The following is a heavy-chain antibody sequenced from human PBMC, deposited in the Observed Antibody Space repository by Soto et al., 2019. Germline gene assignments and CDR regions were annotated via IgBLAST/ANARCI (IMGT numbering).Heavy chain of an antibody. J-gene: IGHJ6*04. D-gene: IGHD6-13*01. CDR3: AREAASDYYYYYGMDV. Sequence: SETLSLTCTVSGGSISSYYWSWIRQPPGKGLEWIGYIYYSGSTNYNPSLKSRVTISVDTSKNQFSLKLSSVTAADTAVYYCAREAASDYYYYYGMDVWGEGTTVTVSS. CDR1: GGSISSYY. V-gene: IGHV4-59*01. CDR2: IYYSGST.